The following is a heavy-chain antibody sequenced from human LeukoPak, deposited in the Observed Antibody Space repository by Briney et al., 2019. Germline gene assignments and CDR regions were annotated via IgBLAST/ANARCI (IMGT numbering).Heavy chain of an antibody. J-gene: IGHJ4*02. V-gene: IGHV3-74*01. Sequence: PGGSLRLSCAVSGFTFSNYWMHWVRQAPGKGLVWDSLINSDGSITDYADSVKSRFTISRDNAKNTLYLQMHSLRAEDTAVYYCAKGPTDYSYGLFDYWGQGTLVTVSS. D-gene: IGHD5-18*01. CDR2: INSDGSIT. CDR1: GFTFSNYW. CDR3: AKGPTDYSYGLFDY.